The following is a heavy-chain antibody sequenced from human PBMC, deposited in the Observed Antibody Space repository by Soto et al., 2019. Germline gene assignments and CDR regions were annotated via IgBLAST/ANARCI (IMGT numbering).Heavy chain of an antibody. J-gene: IGHJ4*02. CDR3: ASYDYGDRTYYFDY. Sequence: SDTLSLTCTVSGGSISSYYWSWIRQPPGKGLEWIGYIYYSGSTNYNPSLKSRVTISVDTSKNQFSLKLSSVTAADTAVYYCASYDYGDRTYYFDYWGQGTLVTVS. D-gene: IGHD4-17*01. CDR2: IYYSGST. V-gene: IGHV4-59*01. CDR1: GGSISSYY.